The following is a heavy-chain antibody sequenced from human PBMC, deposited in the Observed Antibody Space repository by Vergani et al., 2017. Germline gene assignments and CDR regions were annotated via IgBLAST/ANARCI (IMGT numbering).Heavy chain of an antibody. CDR2: ISGSSSYV. D-gene: IGHD2-8*01. CDR1: GFSFSSYS. CDR3: ARGLWDCTHIRCSPPSY. J-gene: IGHJ4*02. Sequence: EVQLVESGGGLVKPGGSLRLSCAASGFSFSSYSMNWVRQAPGKGLEWVASISGSSSYVFYRDSVEGRFTITRDNAKKSVYLQMNSLRAEDPAMYFCARGLWDCTHIRCSPPSYWGQGTQVTVSS. V-gene: IGHV3-21*02.